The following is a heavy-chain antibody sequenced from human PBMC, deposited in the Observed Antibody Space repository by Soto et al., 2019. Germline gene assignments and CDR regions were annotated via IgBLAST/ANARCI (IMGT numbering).Heavy chain of an antibody. CDR3: ARDRNDGFDY. CDR1: GGSISSGGYY. V-gene: IGHV4-31*03. J-gene: IGHJ4*02. Sequence: PSETLSLTCTVSGGSISSGGYYWSWIRQHPGKGLEWIGYIYYSGSTYYNPSLKSRVTISVDTSKNQFSLKLSSVTAADTAVYYCARDRNDGFDYWGQGTLVNVSS. D-gene: IGHD1-1*01. CDR2: IYYSGST.